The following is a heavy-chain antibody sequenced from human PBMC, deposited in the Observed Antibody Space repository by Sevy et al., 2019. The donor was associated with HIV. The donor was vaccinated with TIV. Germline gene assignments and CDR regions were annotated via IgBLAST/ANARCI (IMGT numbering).Heavy chain of an antibody. CDR3: ARAPDFDAFDI. V-gene: IGHV3-11*04. CDR2: ISSSGSTI. Sequence: GGSLRLSCAASGFTFSDYCMSWIRQAPGKGLEWVSYISSSGSTIYYADSVKGRFTISRDNAKNSLYLQMNSLRADDTAVYYCARAPDFDAFDIWGQGTMVTVSS. CDR1: GFTFSDYC. J-gene: IGHJ3*02.